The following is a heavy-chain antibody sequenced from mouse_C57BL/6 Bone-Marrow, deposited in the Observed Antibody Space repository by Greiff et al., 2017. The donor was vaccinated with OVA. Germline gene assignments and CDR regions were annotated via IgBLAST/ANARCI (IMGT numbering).Heavy chain of an antibody. CDR2: IYPGSGNT. V-gene: IGHV1-76*01. CDR3: ARLGYYGSDY. D-gene: IGHD1-1*01. CDR1: GYTFTDYY. Sequence: QVQLKESGAELVRPGASVKLSCKASGYTFTDYYINWVKQRPGQGLEWIARIYPGSGNTYYNEKFKGKATLTAEKSSSTAYMQLSSLTSEDSAVYFCARLGYYGSDYWGQGTTLTVSS. J-gene: IGHJ2*01.